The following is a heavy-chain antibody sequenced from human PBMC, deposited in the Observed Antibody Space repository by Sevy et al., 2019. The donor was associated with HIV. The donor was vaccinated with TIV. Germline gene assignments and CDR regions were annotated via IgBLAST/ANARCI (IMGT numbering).Heavy chain of an antibody. CDR3: ARVDSAMIGYFDY. Sequence: GGSLRLSCAASGFSFVTYSMNWVRQAPGKGLEWVSSISSSSSYIYYADSVKGRFTISRDNAKNSLYLQMNSLRAEDMAVYYCARVDSAMIGYFDYWGQGTLVTVSS. CDR2: ISSSSSYI. J-gene: IGHJ4*02. V-gene: IGHV3-21*01. D-gene: IGHD5-18*01. CDR1: GFSFVTYS.